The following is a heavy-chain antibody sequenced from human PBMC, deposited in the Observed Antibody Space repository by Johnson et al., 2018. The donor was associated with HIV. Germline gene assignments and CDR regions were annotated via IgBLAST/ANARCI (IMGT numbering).Heavy chain of an antibody. D-gene: IGHD2-21*02. J-gene: IGHJ3*02. V-gene: IGHV3-23*04. Sequence: EVQLVESGGGVVQPGGSLRLSCAASGFTFSSYAMSWVRQAPGKGLEWVSAISGSGGSTYYADSVQGRFPISRDNSKNTLYLQMNSLRAEDTAVYYCAKDRRYCGGDCSVDAFDIWGQGTMVTVSS. CDR2: ISGSGGST. CDR3: AKDRRYCGGDCSVDAFDI. CDR1: GFTFSSYA.